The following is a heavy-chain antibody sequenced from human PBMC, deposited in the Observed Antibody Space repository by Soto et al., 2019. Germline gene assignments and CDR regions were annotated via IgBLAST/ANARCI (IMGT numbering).Heavy chain of an antibody. CDR2: ISGSGGST. CDR3: AKDRYCIIISGSHYYYYYGMDV. J-gene: IGHJ6*02. CDR1: GFTFSSYA. Sequence: HPGGSLRLSCAASGFTFSSYAMSWVRQAPGKGLEWVSAISGSGGSTYYADSVKGRFTISRDNSKNTLYLQMNSLRAEDTAVYYCAKDRYCIIISGSHYYYYYGMDVWGQGTTVTVSS. V-gene: IGHV3-23*01. D-gene: IGHD3-16*01.